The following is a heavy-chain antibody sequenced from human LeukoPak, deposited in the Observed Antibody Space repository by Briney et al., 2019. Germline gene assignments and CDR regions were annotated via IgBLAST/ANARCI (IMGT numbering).Heavy chain of an antibody. V-gene: IGHV3-33*01. Sequence: GGSLRLSCAASGFTFSSYGMHWVRQAPGKGLEWVAVIWYDGSNKYYADSVKGRFTISRDNSKNTLYLQMNSLRAEDTAVYYCARGPDSNWSGLDFWGQGTLLTVSS. CDR1: GFTFSSYG. J-gene: IGHJ4*02. D-gene: IGHD6-6*01. CDR3: ARGPDSNWSGLDF. CDR2: IWYDGSNK.